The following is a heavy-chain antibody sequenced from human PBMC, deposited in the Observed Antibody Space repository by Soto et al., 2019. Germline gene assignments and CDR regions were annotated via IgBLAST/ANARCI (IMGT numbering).Heavy chain of an antibody. CDR2: INPNSGGT. J-gene: IGHJ4*02. CDR1: GYTFTGYY. D-gene: IGHD1-26*01. V-gene: IGHV1-2*02. CDR3: AVLMLVGATGTEVDY. Sequence: ASVKVSCKASGYTFTGYYMHWVRLAPGQGLEWMGWINPNSGGTNYAQKFQGRVTMTRDTSISTAYMELSRLRSDDTAVYYCAVLMLVGATGTEVDYWGQGTLVTVSS.